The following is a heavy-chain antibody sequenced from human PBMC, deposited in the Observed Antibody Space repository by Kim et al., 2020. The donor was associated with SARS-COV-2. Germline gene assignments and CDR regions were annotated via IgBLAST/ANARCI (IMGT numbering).Heavy chain of an antibody. CDR1: GFTFGDHA. J-gene: IGHJ6*01. Sequence: GGSLRLSCAASGFTFGDHAMHWVRQTPGRGLEWVSGIGWNSIKIGYADSVRGRFTISRDNARNSLYLQMESLRPEDTAMYYCAKDILINNIPGITKGTPSVYVVDGCEQGPAVAVS. CDR2: IGWNSIKI. V-gene: IGHV3-9*01. D-gene: IGHD2-8*01. CDR3: AKDILINNIPGITKGTPSVYVVDG.